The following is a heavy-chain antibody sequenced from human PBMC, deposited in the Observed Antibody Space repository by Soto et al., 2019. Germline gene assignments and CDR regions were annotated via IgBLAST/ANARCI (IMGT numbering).Heavy chain of an antibody. Sequence: SETLSLTCTVSGGSISSGGYYWSWIRQHPGKGLERIGYIYYSGSTYYNPSLKSRVTISVDTSKNQFSLKLSSVTAADTAVYYCASYYYDSSGYYYSLGSFDYWGQGTLVTVSS. J-gene: IGHJ4*02. CDR2: IYYSGST. CDR1: GGSISSGGYY. V-gene: IGHV4-31*03. D-gene: IGHD3-22*01. CDR3: ASYYYDSSGYYYSLGSFDY.